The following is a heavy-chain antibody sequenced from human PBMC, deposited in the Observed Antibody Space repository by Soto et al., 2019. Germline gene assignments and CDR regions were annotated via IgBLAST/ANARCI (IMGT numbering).Heavy chain of an antibody. J-gene: IGHJ4*02. CDR1: GFTFSRYW. CDR2: ISGDGSST. D-gene: IGHD3-22*01. Sequence: EVQLVESGGGLAQPGGSLRLSCAASGFTFSRYWMHWVRQAPGKGLVWVSRISGDGSSTTYADSVKGRFTISRDNAKNTLYLQMNSLRAEDTAVYYCASPSDSSGYYYPGDWGQGTLVTVSS. V-gene: IGHV3-74*01. CDR3: ASPSDSSGYYYPGD.